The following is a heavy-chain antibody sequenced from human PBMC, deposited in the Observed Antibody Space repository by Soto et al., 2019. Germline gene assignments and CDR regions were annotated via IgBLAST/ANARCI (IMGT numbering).Heavy chain of an antibody. V-gene: IGHV4-31*03. Sequence: QVQLQESGPGLVKPSQTLSLTCTVSGGSISSGGYYWSWIRQHPGKGLEWIGYIYYSGSTYYNPSRKSRVTISVDTSKNQFSLKLSAVTAADTAVYYCARVSYGDYEGMDVWGQGTTVTVSS. CDR3: ARVSYGDYEGMDV. CDR2: IYYSGST. J-gene: IGHJ6*02. CDR1: GGSISSGGYY. D-gene: IGHD4-17*01.